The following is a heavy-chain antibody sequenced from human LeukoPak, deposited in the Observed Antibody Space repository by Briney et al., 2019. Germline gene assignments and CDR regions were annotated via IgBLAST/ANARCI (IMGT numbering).Heavy chain of an antibody. J-gene: IGHJ3*02. D-gene: IGHD3-3*01. Sequence: GGSLRPSCAPSGFIFSSYGMNWVRQAPGKGLEWVAHIWYDGSNKYYTDSVKGRFVISRDNSNNTLYLQMNSLRAEDTAVYFCAKADFYTALDIWGQGTIVAVSS. CDR1: GFIFSSYG. V-gene: IGHV3-33*06. CDR2: IWYDGSNK. CDR3: AKADFYTALDI.